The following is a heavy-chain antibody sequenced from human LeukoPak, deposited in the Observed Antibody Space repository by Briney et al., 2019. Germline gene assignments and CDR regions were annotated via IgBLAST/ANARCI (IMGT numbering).Heavy chain of an antibody. J-gene: IGHJ4*02. V-gene: IGHV3-11*01. CDR2: ISSSGSTI. CDR1: GFTFSDYY. Sequence: PGGSLRLSCAASGFTFSDYYMSWIRQAPGKGLGWVSYISSSGSTIYYADSVKGRFTISRDNAKNSLYLQMNSLRAEDTAVYYCARVEAQWLASFDYWGQGTLVTVSS. D-gene: IGHD6-19*01. CDR3: ARVEAQWLASFDY.